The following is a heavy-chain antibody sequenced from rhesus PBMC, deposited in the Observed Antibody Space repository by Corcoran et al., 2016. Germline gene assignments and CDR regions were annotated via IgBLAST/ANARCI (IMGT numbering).Heavy chain of an antibody. CDR3: ARIAAAAH. J-gene: IGHJ4*01. CDR1: GYSISSGYG. D-gene: IGHD6-31*01. V-gene: IGHV4-122*02. Sequence: QLQLQESGPGLVKPSETLSLTCAVSGYSISSGYGWSWIRQPPGKGLEWIGYISYRGSTSYNPSLKSRVTISRDTSKNQFSLKLSSVTAADTAVYYCARIAAAAHWGQGVLVTVSS. CDR2: ISYRGST.